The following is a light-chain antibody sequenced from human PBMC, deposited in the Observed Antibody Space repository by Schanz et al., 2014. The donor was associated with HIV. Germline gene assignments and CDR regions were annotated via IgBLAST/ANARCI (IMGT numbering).Light chain of an antibody. CDR1: QSVRNRY. CDR3: QHYGSS. Sequence: EIVLTQSPGTLSLSPGERATLSCRASQSVRNRYLAWYKQNDGQAPRLLIYGASNRATGIPDRFSGSGSGTDFTLTISRLEPEDFAVYYCQHYGSSFGPGTKVDIK. J-gene: IGKJ3*01. V-gene: IGKV3-20*01. CDR2: GAS.